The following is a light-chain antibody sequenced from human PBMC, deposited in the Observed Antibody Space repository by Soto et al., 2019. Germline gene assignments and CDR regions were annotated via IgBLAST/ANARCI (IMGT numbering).Light chain of an antibody. Sequence: QSALTQPASVSGSPGQSITISCTGTSSDVGSYNLVSWYQQHPGKAPKLMIYEGSKRPSGVSHRFSGSKSGNTASLTLSGLQAEDEADYYCCSYAGSSTFVFGTGTKVTVL. CDR1: SSDVGSYNL. V-gene: IGLV2-23*03. CDR3: CSYAGSSTFV. J-gene: IGLJ1*01. CDR2: EGS.